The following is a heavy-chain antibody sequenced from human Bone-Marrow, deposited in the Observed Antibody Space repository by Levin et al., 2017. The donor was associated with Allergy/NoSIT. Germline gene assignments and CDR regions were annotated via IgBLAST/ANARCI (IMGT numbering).Heavy chain of an antibody. J-gene: IGHJ4*02. D-gene: IGHD5-12*01. Sequence: GESLKISCAVSGFPFSSYGMHWVRLAPGRGLEWVAVISYDGSNKYYADSVKGRFTISRDSSKNTLYLQVNSLRPEDTAVYYCARDVYLRSSYYFDYWGQGTLVTVSS. V-gene: IGHV3-33*01. CDR3: ARDVYLRSSYYFDY. CDR2: ISYDGSNK. CDR1: GFPFSSYG.